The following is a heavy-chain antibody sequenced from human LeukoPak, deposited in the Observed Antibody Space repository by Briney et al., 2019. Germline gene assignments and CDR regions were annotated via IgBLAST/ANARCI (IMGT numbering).Heavy chain of an antibody. CDR1: GYTFTSYG. D-gene: IGHD6-19*01. CDR3: ARDLQYSSGWSASGMDV. J-gene: IGHJ6*03. CDR2: ISAYNGNT. V-gene: IGHV1-18*01. Sequence: GASVKVSCTASGYTFTSYGISWVRQAPGQGLEWMGWISAYNGNTNYTEKVQGRVTMTADTSTSTAYMELRSLRSDDTAVYYCARDLQYSSGWSASGMDVWGKGTTVTISS.